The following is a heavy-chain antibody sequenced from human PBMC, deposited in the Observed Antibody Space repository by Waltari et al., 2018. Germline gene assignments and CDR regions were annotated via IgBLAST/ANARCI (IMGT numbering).Heavy chain of an antibody. J-gene: IGHJ4*02. D-gene: IGHD5-12*01. Sequence: EVQLVESGGGLLQHGGSLRLSCAASGFTFSSSWIHWVRQPPGKGLVLVSLINPDGRTTNYADSVRGRFTISRDNAQNTVYLEMNSLRAEDTAVYFCTRGGNYYFDYWGRGTLVTVSS. V-gene: IGHV3-74*01. CDR2: INPDGRTT. CDR1: GFTFSSSW. CDR3: TRGGNYYFDY.